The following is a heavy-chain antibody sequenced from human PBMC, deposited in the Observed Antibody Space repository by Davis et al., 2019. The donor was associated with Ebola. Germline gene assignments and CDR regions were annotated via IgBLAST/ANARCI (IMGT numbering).Heavy chain of an antibody. D-gene: IGHD3-22*01. CDR3: ARVIPNSSGYDYYFDY. J-gene: IGHJ4*02. CDR2: IKQDGTDK. CDR1: GFTFSSYW. Sequence: PGGSLRLSCAASGFTFSSYWMSWVRQAPGKGLEWVANIKQDGTDKYYVDSVKGRFTISRDNSKNTLSLQMNSLRTEDTAVYYCARVIPNSSGYDYYFDYWGQGTLVTVSS. V-gene: IGHV3-7*01.